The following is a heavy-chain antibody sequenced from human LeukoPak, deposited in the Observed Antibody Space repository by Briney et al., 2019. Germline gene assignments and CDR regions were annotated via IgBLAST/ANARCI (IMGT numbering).Heavy chain of an antibody. V-gene: IGHV4-38-2*01. D-gene: IGHD6-13*01. Sequence: SETLSLTCAVSGYSISSGYYWGWIRQPPGKGLEWIGSIYHSGSTFYNPSLKSRVTISVDTSKNQFSLKLSSVTAADTAVYYCARHNLAAAGLYYFDYWGQGTLVTVSS. CDR2: IYHSGST. CDR1: GYSISSGYY. J-gene: IGHJ4*02. CDR3: ARHNLAAAGLYYFDY.